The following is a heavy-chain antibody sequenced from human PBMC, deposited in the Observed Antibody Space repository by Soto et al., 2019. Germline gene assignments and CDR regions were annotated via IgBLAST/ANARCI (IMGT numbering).Heavy chain of an antibody. CDR1: GFTFSSYA. J-gene: IGHJ4*02. V-gene: IGHV3-30-3*01. CDR2: ISYDGSNK. Sequence: GGSLRLSCAASGFTFSSYAMHWVRQAPGKGLEWVAVISYDGSNKYYADSVKGRFTISRDNSKNTLYLQMNSLRAEDTAVYYRARDQGIQLWLFDYWGQGTLVTVSS. D-gene: IGHD5-18*01. CDR3: ARDQGIQLWLFDY.